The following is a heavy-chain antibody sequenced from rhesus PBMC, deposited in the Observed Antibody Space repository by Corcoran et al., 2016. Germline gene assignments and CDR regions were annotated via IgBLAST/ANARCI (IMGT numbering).Heavy chain of an antibody. V-gene: IGHV4S10*01. CDR3: ARGVGAAAGIDY. D-gene: IGHD6-25*01. CDR1: GGSISDSYR. J-gene: IGHJ4*01. Sequence: QVQLQESGPGVVKPSETLSLTCAVSGGSISDSYRWSWIRQPPGKGLEWIGYIYGSSTSTNYNPSLKSRVTISKDTSKNQFSLKLSSVTAAETAVYYCARGVGAAAGIDYWGQGVLVTVSS. CDR2: IYGSSTST.